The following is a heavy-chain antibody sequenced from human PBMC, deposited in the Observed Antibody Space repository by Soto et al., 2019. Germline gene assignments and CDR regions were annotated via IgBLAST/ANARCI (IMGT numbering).Heavy chain of an antibody. CDR1: GGSVSSSSYY. CDR2: IYYSGST. CDR3: ARSTSGSYYKPYNWFDP. D-gene: IGHD3-10*01. J-gene: IGHJ5*02. V-gene: IGHV4-61*05. Sequence: SETLSLTCTVSGGSVSSSSYYWGWVRQPPGKGLEWIGYIYYSGSTNYNPSLKSRVTISVDTSKNQFSLKLSSVTAADTAVYYCARSTSGSYYKPYNWFDPWGQGTLVTVSS.